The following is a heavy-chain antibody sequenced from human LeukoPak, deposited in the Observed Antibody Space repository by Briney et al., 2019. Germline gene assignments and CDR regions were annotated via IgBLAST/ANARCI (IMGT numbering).Heavy chain of an antibody. CDR3: ARAYCSSTSCPHFDY. J-gene: IGHJ4*02. D-gene: IGHD2-2*01. CDR1: GGSISSGGYY. Sequence: SETLSLTCTVSGGSISSGGYYWSWTRQHPGKDLEWIGYIYYSGSTYYNPSLKSRVTISVDTSKNQFSLKLSSVTAADTAVYYCARAYCSSTSCPHFDYWGQGTLVTVSS. V-gene: IGHV4-31*03. CDR2: IYYSGST.